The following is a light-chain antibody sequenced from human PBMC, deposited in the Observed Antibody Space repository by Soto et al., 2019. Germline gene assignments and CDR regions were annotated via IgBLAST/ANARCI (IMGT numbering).Light chain of an antibody. CDR3: QQYGSSGT. CDR1: QSVSSSY. J-gene: IGKJ1*01. Sequence: EIVLTQPPGTLSLSPGETATLSCRASQSVSSSYLAWYQQKPGQAPRLLIYGASNRATGIPDRFSGSGSGTDFTLTISRLEPEDFAVYYCQQYGSSGTFGQGTKVDIK. V-gene: IGKV3-20*01. CDR2: GAS.